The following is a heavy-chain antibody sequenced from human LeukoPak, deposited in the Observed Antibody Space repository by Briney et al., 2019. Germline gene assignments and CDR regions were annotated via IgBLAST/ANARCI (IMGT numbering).Heavy chain of an antibody. Sequence: GGSLRLSCAASGFTFSSYAMSWVRQAPGKGLEWVSAISGSGGSTYYADSVKGRFTVSRDNSKNTLYLQMNSLRAEDTAVYYCAKDSAVAPYYFDYWGQGTLVTVSS. CDR3: AKDSAVAPYYFDY. J-gene: IGHJ4*02. V-gene: IGHV3-23*01. CDR1: GFTFSSYA. CDR2: ISGSGGST. D-gene: IGHD6-19*01.